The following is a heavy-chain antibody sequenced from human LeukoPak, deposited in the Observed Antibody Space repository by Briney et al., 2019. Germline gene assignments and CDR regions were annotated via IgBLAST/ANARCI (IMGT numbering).Heavy chain of an antibody. CDR2: ISWNSGSI. D-gene: IGHD3-16*01. CDR3: AKDGGDSSPDEAFDI. CDR1: GFTFDDYA. J-gene: IGHJ3*02. Sequence: GRSLRLSCAASGFTFDDYAMHWVRQAPGKGLEWVSGISWNSGSIGYADSVKGRFTISRDNAKNSLYLQMNSLRAEDTALYYCAKDGGDSSPDEAFDIWGQGTMVTVSS. V-gene: IGHV3-9*01.